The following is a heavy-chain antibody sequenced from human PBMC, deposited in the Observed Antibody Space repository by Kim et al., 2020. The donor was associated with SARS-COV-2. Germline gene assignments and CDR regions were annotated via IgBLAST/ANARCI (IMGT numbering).Heavy chain of an antibody. CDR3: ARDLGAFRRSSDGFDC. J-gene: IGHJ4*02. CDR1: GYTFTSYG. D-gene: IGHD3-3*01. CDR2: ISDYNDNT. V-gene: IGHV1-18*01. Sequence: ASVKVSCKASGYTFTSYGISWVRQAPGQGLEWMGWISDYNDNTKYAQKFQDRVTMTIDTSTSTVYMELRSLRSDDTAVYYCARDLGAFRRSSDGFDCWGQ.